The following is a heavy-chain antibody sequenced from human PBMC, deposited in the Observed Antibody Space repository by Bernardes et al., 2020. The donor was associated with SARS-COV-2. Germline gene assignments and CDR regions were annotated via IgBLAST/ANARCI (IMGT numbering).Heavy chain of an antibody. D-gene: IGHD3-10*01. CDR2: INNGGGST. CDR1: GSTLSSYA. V-gene: IGHV3-23*01. Sequence: GGSLRLSCAVSGSTLSSYAMSWVRQAPGKWLEWVSTINNGGGSTYHADSVKGRFTISRHDSKNTLYLEMNSLRAEDTAVYYCAKVILEGSGSLNYLAEYFDHWGQGTLVTISS. J-gene: IGHJ1*01. CDR3: AKVILEGSGSLNYLAEYFDH.